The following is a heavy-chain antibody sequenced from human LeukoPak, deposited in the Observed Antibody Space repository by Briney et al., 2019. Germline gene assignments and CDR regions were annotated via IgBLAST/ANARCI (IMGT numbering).Heavy chain of an antibody. Sequence: SETLSLTCTVSGGSISSSSYYWGWIRQPPGKGLEWIGSVYYSGRTYDNPSLKSRVTVSVDTSKSQFSLKLSSVTAADTAVYYCARLLYDRSGYHYFDSWGQGTLVTVSS. J-gene: IGHJ4*02. V-gene: IGHV4-39*01. D-gene: IGHD3-22*01. CDR3: ARLLYDRSGYHYFDS. CDR1: GGSISSSSYY. CDR2: VYYSGRT.